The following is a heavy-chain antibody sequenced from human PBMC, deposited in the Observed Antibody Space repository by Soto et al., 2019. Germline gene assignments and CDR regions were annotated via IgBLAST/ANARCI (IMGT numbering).Heavy chain of an antibody. V-gene: IGHV4-30-4*01. J-gene: IGHJ3*02. Sequence: QGQLQESGPGLVKPSQTLSLTCTVSGGSISSGDYYWSWTRQPPGKGLEWIGYIYYSGSTYYNPSLESRVTISVDTSMNQFSLKMSSVTAADTAVYYCARDPLHYAFDIWGQGTMVTVSS. CDR2: IYYSGST. CDR1: GGSISSGDYY. CDR3: ARDPLHYAFDI.